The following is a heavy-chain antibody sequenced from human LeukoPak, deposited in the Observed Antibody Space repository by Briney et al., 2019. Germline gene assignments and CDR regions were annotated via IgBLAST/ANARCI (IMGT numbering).Heavy chain of an antibody. J-gene: IGHJ4*02. Sequence: TGGSLRLSCAASGFTFINYWMHWVRRAPGKGLVWVSRIKSDGSRTDYADFVKGRFTISRDNAKNTLYLQMNSLRAEDTAVYYWARELPFDYWGQGTLVTVSS. CDR2: IKSDGSRT. CDR1: GFTFINYW. CDR3: ARELPFDY. V-gene: IGHV3-74*01.